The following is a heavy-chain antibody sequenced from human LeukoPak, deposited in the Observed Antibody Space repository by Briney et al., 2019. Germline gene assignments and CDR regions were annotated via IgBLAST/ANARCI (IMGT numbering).Heavy chain of an antibody. Sequence: PGRSLRLSCAASGFTFSSYAMHWVRQAPGKGLEWVAVISYDGNNKYYADSVQGRFTISRDNSKSTLYLQMSTLRPEDTAVYHCARDFVGGAYDLWGQGTMVTVSS. CDR1: GFTFSSYA. V-gene: IGHV3-30*04. CDR3: ARDFVGGAYDL. CDR2: ISYDGNNK. J-gene: IGHJ3*01. D-gene: IGHD3-10*01.